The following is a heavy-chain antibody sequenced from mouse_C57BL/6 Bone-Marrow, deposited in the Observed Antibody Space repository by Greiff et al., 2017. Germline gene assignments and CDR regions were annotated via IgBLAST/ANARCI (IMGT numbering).Heavy chain of an antibody. CDR3: ARGVSYSNLDD. CDR2: ISYAGSN. Sequence: DVKLVESGPGLVKPSQSLSLTCSVTGYSITSGYYWNWIRQFPGNKLEWMGYISYAGSNNYNPSLKNRISITRDTSKNQFFLKLNSVTTEDTATYYCARGVSYSNLDDWGQGTTLTVSS. J-gene: IGHJ2*01. D-gene: IGHD2-5*01. CDR1: GYSITSGYY. V-gene: IGHV3-6*01.